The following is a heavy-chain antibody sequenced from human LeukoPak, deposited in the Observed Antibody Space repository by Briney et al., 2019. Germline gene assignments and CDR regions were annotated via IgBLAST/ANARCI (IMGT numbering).Heavy chain of an antibody. CDR1: GFTVSSNY. CDR2: IYSGAGT. D-gene: IGHD6-19*01. CDR3: ATRSSG. V-gene: IGHV3-53*01. J-gene: IGHJ4*02. Sequence: GGSLRLSCAASGFTVSSNYMSWVRQAPGKGLEWVSVIYSGAGTYYADSVKGRFTISRDNPKNTLYLQMNSLRAEDTAVYYCATRSSGWGQGTLVIVSS.